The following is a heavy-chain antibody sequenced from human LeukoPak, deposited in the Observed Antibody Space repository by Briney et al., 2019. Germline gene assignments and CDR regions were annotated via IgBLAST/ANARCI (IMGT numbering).Heavy chain of an antibody. D-gene: IGHD4-17*01. CDR1: TXYG. V-gene: IGHV1-18*04. J-gene: IGHJ4*02. Sequence: TXYGISWXRQAPGQGLXWMGWISAYDGNTNYAQKLQGRVTMTTDTSTSTAYMELRSLRSDDTAVYYCARDLGDYGVFDYWGQGTLVTVSS. CDR3: ARDLGDYGVFDY. CDR2: ISAYDGNT.